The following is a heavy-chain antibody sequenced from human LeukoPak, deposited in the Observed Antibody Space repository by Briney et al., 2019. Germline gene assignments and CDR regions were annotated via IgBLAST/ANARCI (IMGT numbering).Heavy chain of an antibody. CDR1: GGSISSYC. CDR3: ARGIAAAGT. Sequence: SETLSLTCTVSGGSISSYCWGWIRQPAGKGLEWIGSIYYSGSTYYNPSLKSRVTISVDTSKNQFSLKLSSVTAADTAVYYCARGIAAAGTWGQGTQVTVSS. CDR2: IYYSGST. V-gene: IGHV4-39*07. J-gene: IGHJ4*02. D-gene: IGHD6-13*01.